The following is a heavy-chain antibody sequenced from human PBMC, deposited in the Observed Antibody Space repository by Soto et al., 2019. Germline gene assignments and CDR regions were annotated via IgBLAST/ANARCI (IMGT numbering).Heavy chain of an antibody. CDR1: GLTFGSRA. CDR3: ARGSTDSYPGSRIFDF. Sequence: GGSLRLSCVASGLTFGSRAMGWVRQAPGEGLQWVATITDNGGDAKYADSVRGRFVISRDNSKKTLYLQMTSLTAEDSAMYFCARGSTDSYPGSRIFDFWGRGTLVTVSS. V-gene: IGHV3-23*01. D-gene: IGHD3-10*01. CDR2: ITDNGGDA. J-gene: IGHJ4*02.